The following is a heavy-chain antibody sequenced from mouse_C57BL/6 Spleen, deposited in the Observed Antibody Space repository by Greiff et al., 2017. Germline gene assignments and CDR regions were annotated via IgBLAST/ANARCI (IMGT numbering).Heavy chain of an antibody. J-gene: IGHJ4*01. CDR3: ARGKLRYYAMDY. Sequence: VQLQQPGAELVMPGASVKLSCKASGYTFTSYWMHWVKQRPGQGLEWIGEIDPSDSYTNYNQKFKGKSTLTVDKSSSTAYMQLSSLTSEDSAVYYCARGKLRYYAMDYWGQGTSVTVSS. CDR1: GYTFTSYW. D-gene: IGHD1-1*01. CDR2: IDPSDSYT. V-gene: IGHV1-69*01.